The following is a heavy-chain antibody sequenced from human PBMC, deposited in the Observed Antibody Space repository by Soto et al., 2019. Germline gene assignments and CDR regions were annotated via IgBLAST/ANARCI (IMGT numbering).Heavy chain of an antibody. J-gene: IGHJ5*02. CDR3: ARGYYYDSSGYYSHTNNWFDP. D-gene: IGHD3-22*01. Sequence: ASVKVSCKASGYTFTIYYMHWVRQAPGQGLEWMGIINPSGGSTSYAQKFQGRVTMTRDTSTSTVYMELSSLRSEDTAVYYCARGYYYDSSGYYSHTNNWFDPWGQGTLVTVSS. CDR1: GYTFTIYY. CDR2: INPSGGST. V-gene: IGHV1-46*01.